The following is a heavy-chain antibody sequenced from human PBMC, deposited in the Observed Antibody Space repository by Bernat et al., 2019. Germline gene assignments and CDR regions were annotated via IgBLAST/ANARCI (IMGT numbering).Heavy chain of an antibody. Sequence: QLQLQESGPGLVKPSETLSLTCTVPGGSISSSSYYWGWIRQPPGKGLEWIGSIYYSGSTYYNPSLKSRVTISVDTSKTQFSLKLSSVTAADTAVYYCASGVYYYDSSGYYLDYWGQGTLVTVSS. J-gene: IGHJ4*02. CDR1: GGSISSSSYY. D-gene: IGHD3-22*01. V-gene: IGHV4-39*01. CDR2: IYYSGST. CDR3: ASGVYYYDSSGYYLDY.